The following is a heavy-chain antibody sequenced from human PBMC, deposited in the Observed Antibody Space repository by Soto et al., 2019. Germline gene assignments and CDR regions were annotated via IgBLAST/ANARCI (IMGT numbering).Heavy chain of an antibody. CDR3: ARTYYYDSSGYKNFDY. D-gene: IGHD3-22*01. V-gene: IGHV1-18*04. J-gene: IGHJ4*02. CDR1: GYTFTSYG. Sequence: QVQLVQSGAEVKKPGASVKVSCKASGYTFTSYGISWVRQAPGKGLEWMGWISAYNGNTNYAQKLQGRVTMTTDTSTSTAYMELRSLRSDDTAVYYCARTYYYDSSGYKNFDYWGQGTLVTVSS. CDR2: ISAYNGNT.